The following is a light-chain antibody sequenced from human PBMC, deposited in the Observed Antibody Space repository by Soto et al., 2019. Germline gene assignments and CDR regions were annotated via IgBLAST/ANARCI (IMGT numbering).Light chain of an antibody. J-gene: IGLJ1*01. CDR1: SRDVGSYNF. Sequence: ALTQPASVSGSPGQSITISCTGTSRDVGSYNFVSWYQQLPGKAPKLMIYEVSKRPSGVSNRFSGSKSGNTASLTISGLQAEDEADYYCSSYTTSSNYVFGSGTKVTV. CDR3: SSYTTSSNYV. CDR2: EVS. V-gene: IGLV2-14*01.